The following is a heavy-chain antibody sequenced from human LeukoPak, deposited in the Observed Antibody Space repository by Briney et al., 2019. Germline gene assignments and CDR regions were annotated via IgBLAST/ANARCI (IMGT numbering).Heavy chain of an antibody. V-gene: IGHV4-34*01. J-gene: IGHJ4*02. CDR2: IDHSGST. CDR3: ARGVYYDSSGPDYYFDY. CDR1: GGSFSGYY. Sequence: SETLSLTCAVYGGSFSGYYWSWIRQPPGKGLEWIGEIDHSGSTNYNPSLKSRVTISVDTSKNQFSLKLSSVTAADTAVYYCARGVYYDSSGPDYYFDYWGQGTLVTVSS. D-gene: IGHD3-22*01.